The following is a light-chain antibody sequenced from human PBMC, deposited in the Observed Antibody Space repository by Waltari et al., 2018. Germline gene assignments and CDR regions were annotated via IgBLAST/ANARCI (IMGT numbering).Light chain of an antibody. CDR2: DAS. CDR1: QSVSSS. J-gene: IGKJ4*01. Sequence: EIELKQSPATLSLSPGERATLACGASQSVSSSLAWYQQKPGQAPRLLSYDASNRATGIPVRFSGSGSGTDFTLTISSLEPEDSAVYYCQQSRNWPLTFGGGTKVEIK. CDR3: QQSRNWPLT. V-gene: IGKV3-11*01.